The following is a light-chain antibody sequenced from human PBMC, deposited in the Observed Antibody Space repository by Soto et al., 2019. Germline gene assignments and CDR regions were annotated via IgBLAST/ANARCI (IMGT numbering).Light chain of an antibody. Sequence: EIVMTQSPATLSVSPGERATLSCRASQSVSSNLAWYHQKPGQAPRLLIHGASTRASGIPARFSGSGYGTQFTLTIRRLQSEDSAVYSCQHYNNWPSRYTFGQGTTLEIK. CDR3: QHYNNWPSRYT. V-gene: IGKV3-15*01. CDR2: GAS. CDR1: QSVSSN. J-gene: IGKJ2*01.